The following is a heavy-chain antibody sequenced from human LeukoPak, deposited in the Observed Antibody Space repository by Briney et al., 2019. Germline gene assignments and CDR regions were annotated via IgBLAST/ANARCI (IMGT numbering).Heavy chain of an antibody. CDR1: GFTFSPYA. CDR3: AKDRAPRSSSWYTRGAFDI. V-gene: IGHV3-23*01. Sequence: GGSLRLSCAASGFTFSPYAMSWVRQAPGKGPEWVSAITGSGGNTYYTDAVKGRFTISRDNSKNTLYLQMNSLRAEDTAVYYCAKDRAPRSSSWYTRGAFDIWGQGTMVTVSS. J-gene: IGHJ3*02. D-gene: IGHD6-13*01. CDR2: ITGSGGNT.